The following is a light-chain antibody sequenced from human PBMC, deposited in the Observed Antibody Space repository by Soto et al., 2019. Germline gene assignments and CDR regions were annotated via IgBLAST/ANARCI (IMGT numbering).Light chain of an antibody. CDR3: QQYNTWLWT. V-gene: IGKV3-15*01. Sequence: EVVMTQSPATLSVSPGERVTLSCRASQSINAHLACTRQKLGKAPRPLTLVPSTRATGIPARFSGSGFGTEFILTISSLQSEDFAVYYCQQYNTWLWTFGQGTKVEIQ. CDR2: VPS. J-gene: IGKJ1*01. CDR1: QSINAH.